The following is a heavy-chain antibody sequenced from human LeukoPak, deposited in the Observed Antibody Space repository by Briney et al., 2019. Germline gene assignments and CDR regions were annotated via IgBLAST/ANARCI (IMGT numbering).Heavy chain of an antibody. D-gene: IGHD6-13*01. J-gene: IGHJ4*02. CDR2: TYYSGST. CDR3: ARHKDSSSWSHFDS. Sequence: SETLSLTCTVSDGSISSSSYYWGWIRQPPGKGLEWIGSTYYSGSTYSNPSFKSRVTISVDTSKNQFSLKLSSVTAADTAVYYCARHKDSSSWSHFDSWGQGTLVTVSS. V-gene: IGHV4-39*01. CDR1: DGSISSSSYY.